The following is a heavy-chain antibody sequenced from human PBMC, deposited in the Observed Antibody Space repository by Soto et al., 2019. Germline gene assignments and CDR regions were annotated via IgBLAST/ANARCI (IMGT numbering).Heavy chain of an antibody. J-gene: IGHJ6*02. CDR1: GGSFSGYY. CDR3: ARDLALEYYYYYGMDV. V-gene: IGHV4-34*01. Sequence: PSETLSLTCAVYGGSFSGYYWSWIRQPPGKGLEWIGEINHSGSTNYNPSLKSRVTISVDTSKNQFSLKLSSVTAEDTAVYYCARDLALEYYYYYGMDVWGQGTTVTVSS. CDR2: INHSGST.